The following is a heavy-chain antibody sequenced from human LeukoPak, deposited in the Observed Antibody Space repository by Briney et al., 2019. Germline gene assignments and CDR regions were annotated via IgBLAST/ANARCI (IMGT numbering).Heavy chain of an antibody. D-gene: IGHD3-3*01. CDR3: ASMSTYYDFWSGYSPLIFDY. CDR2: INHSGST. Sequence: PSETLSLTRAVYGGSFSGYYWSWIRQPPGKGLEWIGEINHSGSTNYNPSLKSRVTISVDTSKNQFSLKLSSVTAADTAVYYCASMSTYYDFWSGYSPLIFDYWGQGTLVTVSS. J-gene: IGHJ4*02. V-gene: IGHV4-34*01. CDR1: GGSFSGYY.